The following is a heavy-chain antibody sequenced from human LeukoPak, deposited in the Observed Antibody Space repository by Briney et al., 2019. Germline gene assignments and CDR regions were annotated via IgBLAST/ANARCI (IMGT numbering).Heavy chain of an antibody. Sequence: GGSLRHSCAASGFTFSSYGMHWVRQAPGKGLEWVAVISYDGSNKYYADSVKGRFTISRDNSKNTLYLQMNSLRAEDTAVYYCAKPGAEWLQFFDYWGQGTLVTVSS. CDR2: ISYDGSNK. J-gene: IGHJ4*02. CDR1: GFTFSSYG. D-gene: IGHD5-24*01. CDR3: AKPGAEWLQFFDY. V-gene: IGHV3-30*18.